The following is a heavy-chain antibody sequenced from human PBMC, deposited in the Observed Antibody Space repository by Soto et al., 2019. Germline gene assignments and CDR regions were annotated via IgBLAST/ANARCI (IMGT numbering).Heavy chain of an antibody. CDR2: ISYDSSNK. CDR3: AKLVIGYCSGNTCDDY. J-gene: IGHJ4*02. V-gene: IGHV3-30*18. D-gene: IGHD2-15*01. CDR1: GFTFSYG. Sequence: VQLLESGGGLIQPGGSLRLSCAASGFTFSYGIHWLRQAPGKGLEWVAYISYDSSNKFYGYSVKGRCNISRDNSKNTQFLQMHSLRAEDTAVHYCAKLVIGYCSGNTCDDYWGQGTLVAVSS.